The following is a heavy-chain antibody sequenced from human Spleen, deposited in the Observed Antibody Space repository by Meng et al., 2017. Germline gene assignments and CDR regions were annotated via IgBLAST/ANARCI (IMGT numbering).Heavy chain of an antibody. V-gene: IGHV4-4*02. CDR1: GGSMSSGNW. CDR3: ARVEQWEENYFDY. D-gene: IGHD1-26*01. Sequence: QVQLQESGPGLVKPSGTLSLTCAVSGGSMSSGNWWSWVRQPPGKGLEWIGEIYHSGGVNYNPSLKSRVTMSVDKSENQFSLKLSSVTAADTAVYFCARVEQWEENYFDYWGQGTLVTVSS. CDR2: IYHSGGV. J-gene: IGHJ4*02.